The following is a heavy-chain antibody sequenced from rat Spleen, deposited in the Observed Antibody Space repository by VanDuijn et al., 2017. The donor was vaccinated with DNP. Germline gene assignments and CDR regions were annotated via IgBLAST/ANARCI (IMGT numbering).Heavy chain of an antibody. D-gene: IGHD1-2*01. J-gene: IGHJ3*01. V-gene: IGHV5-31*01. CDR2: ISSSGTTT. CDR1: GFSFSHYW. Sequence: EVQLVESGGGLVQPGRSLKLSCVASGFSFSHYWMTWIRQVPGKGLEWVAIISSSGTTTYYLDSVKGRFTISRDNTQSSLYLEMNSLRSEDTATYYCTIAADWFGYWGQGTLVTVSS. CDR3: TIAADWFGY.